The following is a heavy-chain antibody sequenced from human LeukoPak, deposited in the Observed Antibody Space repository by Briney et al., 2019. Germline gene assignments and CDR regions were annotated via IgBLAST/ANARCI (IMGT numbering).Heavy chain of an antibody. Sequence: GGSLRLSCAASGFTFDNYRMSWVRQAPGKGLEWVSTINADSGNTYYADSVKGRFTISRVNSKSKLILQMNNLRVEDTALDYCTKRVKYGGKWDHFADWGQGTLVNV. CDR3: TKRVKYGGKWDHFAD. J-gene: IGHJ4*02. D-gene: IGHD3-16*01. CDR1: GFTFDNYR. CDR2: INADSGNT. V-gene: IGHV3-23*01.